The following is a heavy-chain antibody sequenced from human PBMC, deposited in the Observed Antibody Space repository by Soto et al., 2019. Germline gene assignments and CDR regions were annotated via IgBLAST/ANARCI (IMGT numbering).Heavy chain of an antibody. V-gene: IGHV4-59*01. Sequence: PSETLSLTCTVSGGSIRNVYWSWIRQPTGKGLEWIGFIYHSGNTKYNPSLKSRVTISIDTSNNQFSLSLKSVTAADTAVYFCARAHAPTLPFDYWGQGTLVTVSS. CDR3: ARAHAPTLPFDY. CDR1: GGSIRNVY. J-gene: IGHJ4*02. CDR2: IYHSGNT. D-gene: IGHD2-15*01.